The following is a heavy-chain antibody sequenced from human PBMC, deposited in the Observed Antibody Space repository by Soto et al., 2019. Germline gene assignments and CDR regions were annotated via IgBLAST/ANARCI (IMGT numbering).Heavy chain of an antibody. J-gene: IGHJ5*02. CDR2: HYSGGST. D-gene: IGHD1-26*01. Sequence: LRLSCAASGFTLRTYTMNWVRQAPGKGLEWVSVHYSGGSTYYADSVQGRFTISRDKSNNTLYLQMRRVRAEDTAVYFCARHRHPRGTVGATSPLDPWGQGTQVTVSS. V-gene: IGHV3-66*04. CDR1: GFTLRTYT. CDR3: ARHRHPRGTVGATSPLDP.